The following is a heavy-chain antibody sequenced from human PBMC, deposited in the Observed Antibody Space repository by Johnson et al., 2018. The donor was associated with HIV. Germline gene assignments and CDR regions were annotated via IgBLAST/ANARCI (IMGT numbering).Heavy chain of an antibody. J-gene: IGHJ3*02. CDR2: INWNGGST. CDR1: GFTFDDYG. D-gene: IGHD3-3*01. CDR3: AKGYYDSPFGFDI. V-gene: IGHV3-20*04. Sequence: VQLVESGGGVVQPGGSLRLSCAASGFTFDDYGMSWVRQAPGKGLEWVSGINWNGGSTGYADSVKGRCTISRDNSKNALYLQMHNLTTEDTAVYYCAKGYYDSPFGFDIWGQGTMVIVSS.